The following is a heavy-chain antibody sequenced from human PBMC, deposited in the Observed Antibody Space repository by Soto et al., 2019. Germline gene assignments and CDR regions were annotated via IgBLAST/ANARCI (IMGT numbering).Heavy chain of an antibody. Sequence: SETLSLTCAVYGGSFSGYYWSWIRQPPGKGLEWIGEINHSGSTNYNPSLKSRVTISVDTSKNQFSLKLSSVAAADTAVYYCARGGVWQQLVNFDYWGQGTLVTVSS. V-gene: IGHV4-34*01. D-gene: IGHD6-13*01. CDR3: ARGGVWQQLVNFDY. J-gene: IGHJ4*02. CDR2: INHSGST. CDR1: GGSFSGYY.